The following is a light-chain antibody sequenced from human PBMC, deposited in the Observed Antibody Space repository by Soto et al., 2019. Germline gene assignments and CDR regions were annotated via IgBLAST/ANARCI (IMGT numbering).Light chain of an antibody. CDR3: SSFTTSSTWV. V-gene: IGLV2-14*01. CDR2: EVT. CDR1: SSDVGAYNY. Sequence: QSALTQPASVSGSPGQSITISCTGTSSDVGAYNYVSWFQQHPGKAPKLMIYEVTNRPSGVSNRFFGSKSGNTASLTIAGLQAEDEADYYCSSFTTSSTWVSGGGTKLTVL. J-gene: IGLJ3*02.